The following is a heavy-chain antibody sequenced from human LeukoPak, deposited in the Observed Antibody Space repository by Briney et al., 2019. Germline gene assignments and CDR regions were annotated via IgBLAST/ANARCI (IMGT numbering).Heavy chain of an antibody. Sequence: GGSLRLSCAASGFTFTSYGMHWVRQAPGKGLEWVAFIRYDGSNKYYADSVKGRFTISRGNSKNTLYLPMNSLRAEDTAVYYCATVKSSIAAAGTPLGWFDPWRQGTLVTVSS. D-gene: IGHD6-13*01. V-gene: IGHV3-30*02. J-gene: IGHJ5*02. CDR1: GFTFTSYG. CDR2: IRYDGSNK. CDR3: ATVKSSIAAAGTPLGWFDP.